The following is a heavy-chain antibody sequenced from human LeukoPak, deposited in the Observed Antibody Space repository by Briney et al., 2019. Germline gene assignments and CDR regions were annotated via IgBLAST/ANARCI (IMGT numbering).Heavy chain of an antibody. CDR3: AKVVYYYGSGVSDAFDI. D-gene: IGHD3-10*01. Sequence: PGGSLRLSCAASGFTFSSYAMSWVRQAPGKGLEWVSAISGSGGSTYYADSVKGRFSISRDNSKNTLYLQMNSLRAEDTAVYYCAKVVYYYGSGVSDAFDIWGQGTMVTVSS. V-gene: IGHV3-23*01. J-gene: IGHJ3*02. CDR2: ISGSGGST. CDR1: GFTFSSYA.